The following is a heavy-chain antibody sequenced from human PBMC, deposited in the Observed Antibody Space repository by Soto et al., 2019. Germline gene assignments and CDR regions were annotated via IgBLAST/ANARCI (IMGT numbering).Heavy chain of an antibody. D-gene: IGHD5-18*01. CDR3: ARVDTAMGKYYYYQYYLDV. Sequence: QPGGSLRLSCAASGFTFSSYWMHWVRQAPEKGLVWVSRINSDGSSTSYADSVKGRFTISRDNAKNTLYLQMNSLRAEDTSVYYCARVDTAMGKYYYYQYYLDVWGKGTTVTVSS. J-gene: IGHJ6*03. CDR1: GFTFSSYW. CDR2: INSDGSST. V-gene: IGHV3-74*01.